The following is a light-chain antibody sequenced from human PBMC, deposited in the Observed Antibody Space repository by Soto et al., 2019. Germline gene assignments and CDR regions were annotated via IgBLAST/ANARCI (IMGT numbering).Light chain of an antibody. V-gene: IGKV1-39*01. J-gene: IGKJ1*01. CDR2: EST. CDR1: QSISSY. CDR3: QQSFFAPPT. Sequence: DIQMTQSPSSLSASVGGRVTITCRASQSISSYLNWYQQKPGKAPKLLIYESTNLESGVPSRFSGDGFGTDFTLTISSLHPEDFATYYCQQSFFAPPTFGRGTKVDIK.